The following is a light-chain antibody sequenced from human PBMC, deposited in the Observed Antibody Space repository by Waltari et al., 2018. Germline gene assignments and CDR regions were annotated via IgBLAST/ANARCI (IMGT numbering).Light chain of an antibody. J-gene: IGKJ1*01. Sequence: EIVLTQSPGTLSLSPGDTATLSCRAGESVSSNYLAWYQQRAGQAPRLLIYVASTRATGIPDRFSGSWSGTDFTLTISRLEPEDFAMYYCHQYGSAPRTFGQGTKVEIK. CDR2: VAS. V-gene: IGKV3-20*01. CDR3: HQYGSAPRT. CDR1: ESVSSNY.